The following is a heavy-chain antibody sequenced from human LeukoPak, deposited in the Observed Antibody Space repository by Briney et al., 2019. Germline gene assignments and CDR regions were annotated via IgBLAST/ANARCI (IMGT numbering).Heavy chain of an antibody. V-gene: IGHV4-59*01. J-gene: IGHJ6*02. D-gene: IGHD4-17*01. CDR3: AREVLWSAGESGRRDGMDV. Sequence: KPSETLSLTCTVSGVSISSYYWTWIRQPPGKGLEWIGYMYDSGSSSYNPSLKSRVTMSIDSSKNQFSLRLSSVTAADTAVYYCAREVLWSAGESGRRDGMDVWGQGTTVIVS. CDR1: GVSISSYY. CDR2: MYDSGSS.